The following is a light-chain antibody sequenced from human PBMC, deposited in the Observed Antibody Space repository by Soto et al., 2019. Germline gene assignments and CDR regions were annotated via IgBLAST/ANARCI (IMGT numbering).Light chain of an antibody. Sequence: ALTQPASVSGSPGQSITISCTGTSRDVGGYNYVSWHQQHPGKAPKVIITEVSNRPSGVSNRFSGSKSGNTASLTISGLQAEDEADYYCSSYISSSTFVVFGGGTKLTVL. J-gene: IGLJ2*01. V-gene: IGLV2-14*01. CDR2: EVS. CDR1: SRDVGGYNY. CDR3: SSYISSSTFVV.